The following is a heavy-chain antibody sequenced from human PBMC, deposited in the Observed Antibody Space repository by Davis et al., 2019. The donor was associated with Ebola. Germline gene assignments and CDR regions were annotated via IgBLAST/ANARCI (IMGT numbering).Heavy chain of an antibody. CDR1: GDSVSSNSAA. Sequence: SQTLSLTCAISGDSVSSNSAAWNWIRQSPSRGLEWLGRTYYRSKWYNDYAVSVKSRITINPDTSKNQFSLQLNSVTPEDTAVYYCARGRTVDTAMVTGFYYGMDVWGQGTTVTVSS. D-gene: IGHD5-18*01. CDR3: ARGRTVDTAMVTGFYYGMDV. CDR2: TYYRSKWYN. V-gene: IGHV6-1*01. J-gene: IGHJ6*02.